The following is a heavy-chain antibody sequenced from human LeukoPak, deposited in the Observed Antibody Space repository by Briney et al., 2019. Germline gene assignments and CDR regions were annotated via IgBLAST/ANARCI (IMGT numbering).Heavy chain of an antibody. D-gene: IGHD2-21*02. J-gene: IGHJ3*02. Sequence: SETLSLTCTVSGGSISISSYYWSWIRQSPGKGLEWIGYVFYSGKTDYSPSLRSRVSMSVDTSKNQFSLKVTSVTAADTAVYYCARGGVVVTAIRSGAFDIWGQGTMVTVSS. CDR3: ARGGVVVTAIRSGAFDI. CDR1: GGSISISSYY. CDR2: VFYSGKT. V-gene: IGHV4-61*01.